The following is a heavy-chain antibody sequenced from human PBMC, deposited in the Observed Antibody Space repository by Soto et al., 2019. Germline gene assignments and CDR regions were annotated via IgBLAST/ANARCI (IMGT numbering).Heavy chain of an antibody. V-gene: IGHV4-34*01. CDR3: ARFSLRSGSSTRKWFVP. CDR2: INHSGST. J-gene: IGHJ5*02. Sequence: SETLSLTCAVYGGSFRGYYWSWIRQPPGKGLEWIGEINHSGSTNYNPSLKSRVTISVDTSKNQFSLKLSSVTAADTAVYYCARFSLRSGSSTRKWFVPWGQATLVTVPS. CDR1: GGSFRGYY. D-gene: IGHD3-10*01.